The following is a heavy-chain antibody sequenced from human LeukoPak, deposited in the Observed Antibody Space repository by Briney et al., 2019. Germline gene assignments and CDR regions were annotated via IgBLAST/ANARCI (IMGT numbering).Heavy chain of an antibody. Sequence: GVSLRLSCAASVYTFSNYWMSWVRQAPGKGLEWVANIKQDGREIYYLDSVKGRITVSRDNDKSSMYLQMTSLRAEDTAVYYCVRYRDNSGPYDYWGQGTLVIVSS. CDR2: IKQDGREI. CDR1: VYTFSNYW. J-gene: IGHJ4*02. V-gene: IGHV3-7*01. CDR3: VRYRDNSGPYDY. D-gene: IGHD6-19*01.